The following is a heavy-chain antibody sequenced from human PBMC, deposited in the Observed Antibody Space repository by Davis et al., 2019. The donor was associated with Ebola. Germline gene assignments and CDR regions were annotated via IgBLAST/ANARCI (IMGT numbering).Heavy chain of an antibody. CDR1: GFTFSSDS. D-gene: IGHD5-12*01. J-gene: IGHJ6*02. CDR3: ASGDGRGSSYDMDV. V-gene: IGHV3-7*03. Sequence: LRLSCAASGFTFSSDSMNWVRQAPGKGPEWVAIIKQDGGEKYYVDSVKGRFTISRDNAKNSLFLQMNSLRAEDTALYYCASGDGRGSSYDMDVWGQGTTVTVSS. CDR2: IKQDGGEK.